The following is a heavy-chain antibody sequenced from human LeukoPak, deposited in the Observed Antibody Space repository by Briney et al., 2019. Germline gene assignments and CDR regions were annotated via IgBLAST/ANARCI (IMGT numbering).Heavy chain of an antibody. CDR1: GGSFSGYS. CDR2: INHSGST. V-gene: IGHV4-34*01. CDR3: ARGPYYYDSSGYLNY. Sequence: KPSETLSLTCAVYGGSFSGYSWSWIRQPPGKGLEWIGEINHSGSTNYNPSLKSRVTLSVDTSKNQFSLKLSSVTAADTAVYYCARGPYYYDSSGYLNYWGQGTLVTVSS. D-gene: IGHD3-22*01. J-gene: IGHJ4*02.